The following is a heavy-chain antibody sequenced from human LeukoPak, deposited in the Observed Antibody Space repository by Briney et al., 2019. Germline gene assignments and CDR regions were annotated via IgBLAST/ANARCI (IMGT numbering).Heavy chain of an antibody. CDR3: AKDFASSGWNFDY. V-gene: IGHV3-23*01. D-gene: IGHD6-25*01. CDR2: ISDSGGYT. J-gene: IGHJ4*02. CDR1: GFTFSSYA. Sequence: GGSLRLSRAASGFTFSSYAMSWVRQAPGKGLEWVSAISDSGGYTYYADSVKGRFTISRDNSKNTLYLQMNSLRAEDTAVYYCAKDFASSGWNFDYWGQGTLVTVSS.